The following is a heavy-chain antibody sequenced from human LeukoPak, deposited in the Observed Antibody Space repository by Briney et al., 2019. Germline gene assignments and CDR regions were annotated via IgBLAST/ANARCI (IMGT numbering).Heavy chain of an antibody. CDR1: GFTFGDYV. J-gene: IGHJ3*02. CDR3: TRRYNYDSSGYYYVRDAFDI. CDR2: IRSKAYGGTT. D-gene: IGHD3-22*01. Sequence: QPGGSLRLSCTASGFTFGDYVMSWVRQAPGKGLEWVGFIRSKAYGGTTKNAASVKGRFTISRDDSRSIAYLQMNSLKTEDTAVYYCTRRYNYDSSGYYYVRDAFDIWGQGTMVTVSS. V-gene: IGHV3-49*04.